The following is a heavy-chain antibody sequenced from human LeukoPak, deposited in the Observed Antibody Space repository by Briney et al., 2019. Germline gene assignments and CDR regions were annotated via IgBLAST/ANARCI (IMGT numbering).Heavy chain of an antibody. J-gene: IGHJ3*02. V-gene: IGHV3-23*01. CDR3: ARDMSGYSYGYVTGAFDI. CDR2: ISGSGGTT. D-gene: IGHD5-18*01. Sequence: GGSLRLSCAASGFTFSSYAMSWVRQAPGKGLEWVSAISGSGGTTYYADSVKGRFTISRDNSKSTLYLQMNSLRAEDTAVYYCARDMSGYSYGYVTGAFDIWGQGTMVTVSS. CDR1: GFTFSSYA.